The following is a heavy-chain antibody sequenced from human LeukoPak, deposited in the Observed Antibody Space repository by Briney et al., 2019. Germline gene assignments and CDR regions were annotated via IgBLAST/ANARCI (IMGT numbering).Heavy chain of an antibody. Sequence: GASVKVSCKASGYTFSNYYMYWVRQAPGQGLEWMGIINPGDGGTRYAPKFQGRVTMTRDTSTRTVYMELSSLRSEDTAVYYCARMVYCSSISCSYYYYYMDVWAKGTTVTVSS. V-gene: IGHV1-46*01. CDR2: INPGDGGT. D-gene: IGHD2-2*01. CDR3: ARMVYCSSISCSYYYYYMDV. J-gene: IGHJ6*03. CDR1: GYTFSNYY.